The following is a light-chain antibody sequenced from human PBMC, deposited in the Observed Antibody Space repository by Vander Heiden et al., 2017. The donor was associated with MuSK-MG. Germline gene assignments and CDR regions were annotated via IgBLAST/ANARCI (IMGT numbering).Light chain of an antibody. J-gene: IGKJ3*01. CDR2: GAS. CDR1: QSVSGSY. V-gene: IGKV3-20*01. Sequence: EIVLTQSPGTLSLSPGEMATLSCRASQSVSGSYLAWYQQKPGQAPRLLIYGASSRATGIPDRFSGSGSATDFTLTISRLEPEDFAVYYCQQYGGSPFTFGPGTKVDIK. CDR3: QQYGGSPFT.